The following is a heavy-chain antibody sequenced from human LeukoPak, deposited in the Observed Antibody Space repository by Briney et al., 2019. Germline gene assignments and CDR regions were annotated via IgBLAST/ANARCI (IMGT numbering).Heavy chain of an antibody. CDR3: ATYGPTSGGYTFEY. V-gene: IGHV4-4*02. CDR1: GGSIGSGYW. Sequence: PSGTLSLTCAVSGGSIGSGYWWSWVRQPPMKGLEWIGEIIDSGSTNYNPSLKGRITISLDKTKNQFSLNVNSVTAADTAVYYCATYGPTSGGYTFEYWGQGVLVTVSS. J-gene: IGHJ4*02. D-gene: IGHD2-15*01. CDR2: IIDSGST.